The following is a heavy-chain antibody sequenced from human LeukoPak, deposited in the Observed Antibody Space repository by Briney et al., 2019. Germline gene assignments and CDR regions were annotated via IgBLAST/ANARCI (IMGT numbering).Heavy chain of an antibody. V-gene: IGHV3-21*01. CDR1: GFTFSSYS. CDR3: ARYDSSGYRVYYFDY. Sequence: GGSLRLSCAASGFTFSSYSMNWVRQAPGKGLEWVSSISSSSSYIYYADSVKGRFTTSRDNAKNSLYLQMNSLRAEDTAVYYCARYDSSGYRVYYFDYWGQGTLVTVSS. CDR2: ISSSSSYI. D-gene: IGHD3-22*01. J-gene: IGHJ4*02.